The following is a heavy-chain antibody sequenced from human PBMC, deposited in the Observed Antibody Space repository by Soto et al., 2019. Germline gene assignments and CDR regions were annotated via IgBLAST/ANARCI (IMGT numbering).Heavy chain of an antibody. CDR1: GYSFSGYS. V-gene: IGHV1-69*13. Sequence: GASVKVSCKASGYSFSGYSMHWVRQAPGQGLEWMGGIIPNFGTANYAQKFQGRVTITADESTSTAYMELSSLRSEDTAVYYCARGGDNRIFGVVNYGMDVWGQGTTVTVSS. D-gene: IGHD3-3*01. CDR2: IIPNFGTA. CDR3: ARGGDNRIFGVVNYGMDV. J-gene: IGHJ6*02.